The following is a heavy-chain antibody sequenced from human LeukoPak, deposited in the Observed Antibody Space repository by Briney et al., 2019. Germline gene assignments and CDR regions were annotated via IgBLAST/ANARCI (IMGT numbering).Heavy chain of an antibody. CDR1: GFTFSSYS. Sequence: GGSLRLSCAASGFTFSSYSMNWVRQAPGKGLEWVSSIRSSSSYIYYADSVKGRVTISRDNAKNSLYLQMNSLRAEDTAVYYCAKDCYYDSSGSPDVWGQGTTVTVSS. V-gene: IGHV3-21*01. J-gene: IGHJ6*02. CDR2: IRSSSSYI. D-gene: IGHD3-22*01. CDR3: AKDCYYDSSGSPDV.